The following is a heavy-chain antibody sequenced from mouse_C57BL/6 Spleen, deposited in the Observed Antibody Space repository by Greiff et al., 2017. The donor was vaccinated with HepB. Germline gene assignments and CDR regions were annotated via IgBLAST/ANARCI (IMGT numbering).Heavy chain of an antibody. CDR3: ARDSLRVYAMDY. CDR2: IYPRSGNT. CDR1: GYTFTSYG. D-gene: IGHD1-1*01. Sequence: VQWVESGAELARPGASVKLSCKASGYTFTSYGISWVKQRTGQGLEWIGEIYPRSGNTYYNEKFKGKATLTADKSSSTAYMELRSLTSEDSAVYFCARDSLRVYAMDYWGQGTSVTVSS. J-gene: IGHJ4*01. V-gene: IGHV1-81*01.